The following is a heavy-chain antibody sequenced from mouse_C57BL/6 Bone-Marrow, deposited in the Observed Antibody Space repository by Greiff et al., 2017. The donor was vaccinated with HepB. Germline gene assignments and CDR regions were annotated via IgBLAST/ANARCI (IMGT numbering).Heavy chain of an antibody. Sequence: EVQVVESGGGLVKPGGSLKLSCAASGFTFSDYGMHWVRQAPEKGLEWVAYISSGSSTIYYADTVKGRFTISRDNAKNTLFLQMTSLRSEDTAMYYCAAYYYGSSSAWFAYWGQGTLVTVSA. J-gene: IGHJ3*01. CDR1: GFTFSDYG. D-gene: IGHD1-1*01. CDR2: ISSGSSTI. CDR3: AAYYYGSSSAWFAY. V-gene: IGHV5-17*01.